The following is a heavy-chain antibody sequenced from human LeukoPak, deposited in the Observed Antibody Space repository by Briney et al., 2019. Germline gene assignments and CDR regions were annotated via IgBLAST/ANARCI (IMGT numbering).Heavy chain of an antibody. J-gene: IGHJ4*02. CDR3: ARVEPGDILTGYYPRFDY. Sequence: SQTLSLTCTVSGGSISSGSYYWSWIRQPAGKGLERIGRIYTSGSTNYNPSLKSRVTISVDTSKNQFSLKLSSVTAADTAVYYCARVEPGDILTGYYPRFDYWGQGTLVTVSS. V-gene: IGHV4-61*02. CDR2: IYTSGST. CDR1: GGSISSGSYY. D-gene: IGHD3-9*01.